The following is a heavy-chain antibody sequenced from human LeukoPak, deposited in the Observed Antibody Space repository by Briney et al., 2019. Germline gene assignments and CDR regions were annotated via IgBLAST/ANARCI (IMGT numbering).Heavy chain of an antibody. CDR3: ARHGGYSSSAEVY. V-gene: IGHV5-10-1*01. Sequence: GESLRISCKGSGYSFTSYWISWVRQMPGKGLEWMGRIDPSDAYTNYSPSFQGHVTISSDKSIKTAYLQWSSLKASDTAMYYCARHGGYSSSAEVYWGQGTLVTVSS. CDR1: GYSFTSYW. D-gene: IGHD6-13*01. J-gene: IGHJ4*02. CDR2: IDPSDAYT.